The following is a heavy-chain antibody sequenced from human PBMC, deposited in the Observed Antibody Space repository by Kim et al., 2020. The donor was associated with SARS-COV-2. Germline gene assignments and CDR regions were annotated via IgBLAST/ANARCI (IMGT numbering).Heavy chain of an antibody. J-gene: IGHJ4*02. CDR1: GYIFTNFA. D-gene: IGHD2-8*02. CDR2: INAGTGNT. CDR3: ARDLFHTGFDY. Sequence: ASVKVFCKASGYIFTNFAIQWVRQAPGQRLEWMGWINAGTGNTKFSQQFQGRVTFTRDTSANTASMELSSLGSEDTAVYYCARDLFHTGFDYWGRGTLVAVSS. V-gene: IGHV1-3*01.